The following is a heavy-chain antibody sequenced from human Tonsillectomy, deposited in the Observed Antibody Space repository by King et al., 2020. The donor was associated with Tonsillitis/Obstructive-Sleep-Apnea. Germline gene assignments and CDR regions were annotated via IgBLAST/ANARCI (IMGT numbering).Heavy chain of an antibody. CDR1: GFTFSAYS. Sequence: VQLVESGGGVVQPGRSLRLSCAASGFTFSAYSMHWVRQAPGRGLEWVALISYDDGSNKYYADSVKGRFTISRDNSRKMLYLQINILRPADTAVYYCARGENYGFTYYFWGQGTLVTVAS. V-gene: IGHV3-30*04. CDR2: ISYDDGSNK. D-gene: IGHD3-3*01. CDR3: ARGENYGFTYYF. J-gene: IGHJ4*02.